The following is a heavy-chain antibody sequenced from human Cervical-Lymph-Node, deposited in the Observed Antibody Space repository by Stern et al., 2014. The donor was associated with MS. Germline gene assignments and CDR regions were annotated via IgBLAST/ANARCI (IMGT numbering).Heavy chain of an antibody. CDR1: GYTFTSYY. J-gene: IGHJ4*02. V-gene: IGHV1-46*01. CDR3: ARSGPIVLMVYGSPIDY. D-gene: IGHD2-8*01. Sequence: QVQLVQSGAEVKKPGASVKVSCKASGYTFTSYYMHWVRQAPGQGLEWMGIINPSGGCTSYAQKFQGRVTMTRDTSTSTVYMELSSLRSEDTAVYYCARSGPIVLMVYGSPIDYWGQGTLVTVSS. CDR2: INPSGGCT.